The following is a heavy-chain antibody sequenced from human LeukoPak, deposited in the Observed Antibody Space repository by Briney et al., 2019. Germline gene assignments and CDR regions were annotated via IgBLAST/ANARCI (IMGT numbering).Heavy chain of an antibody. J-gene: IGHJ4*02. CDR3: ASLVTDMDPTQGAFDY. Sequence: GRSLRLSCAASGFTFSSYAMHWVRQAPGKGLEWVAVISYDGSNKYYADSVKGRFTISRDNSKNTLYLQMNSLRAEDTAVYYCASLVTDMDPTQGAFDYWGQGTLVTVSS. V-gene: IGHV3-30*04. D-gene: IGHD2-15*01. CDR1: GFTFSSYA. CDR2: ISYDGSNK.